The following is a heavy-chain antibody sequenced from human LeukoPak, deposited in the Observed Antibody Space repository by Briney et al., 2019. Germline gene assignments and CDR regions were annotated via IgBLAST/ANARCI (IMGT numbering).Heavy chain of an antibody. D-gene: IGHD3-10*01. J-gene: IGHJ3*02. Sequence: GGSLRLSCAASGFTFSDYYMSWIRQAPGKGLEWVSYISSSGSTIYYADSVKGRFTISRGNAKNSLYLQMNSLRAEDTAVYYCASRYYYGSGSYLGDAFDIWGQGTMVTVSS. V-gene: IGHV3-11*01. CDR1: GFTFSDYY. CDR3: ASRYYYGSGSYLGDAFDI. CDR2: ISSSGSTI.